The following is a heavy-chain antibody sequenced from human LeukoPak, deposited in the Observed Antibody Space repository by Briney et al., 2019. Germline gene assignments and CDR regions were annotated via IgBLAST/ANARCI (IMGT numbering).Heavy chain of an antibody. V-gene: IGHV4-4*02. CDR2: ICLDGRI. CDR3: ASQGGLRNDF. Sequence: PSETLSLTCGVSGGSITSRDCWSWVRQPPGKGLEWIGVICLDGRIHYTPSLKSRISISIDRSKDQFSLNLISVAAADTAIYFCASQGGLRNDFWGQGTLVTVSS. CDR1: GGSITSRDC. D-gene: IGHD2-15*01. J-gene: IGHJ4*02.